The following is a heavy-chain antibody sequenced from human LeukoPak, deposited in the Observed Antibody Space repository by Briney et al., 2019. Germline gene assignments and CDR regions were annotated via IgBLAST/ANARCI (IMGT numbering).Heavy chain of an antibody. Sequence: SETLSLTCTVSGGSISNHYWSRIRQPPGKGLEWIGYIYYSGSTNYNPPLKSRVTISVDTSKNQFSLKLSSVTAADTAVYYSARVGSSSWNYWYFDLWGRGTLVTVSS. CDR3: ARVGSSSWNYWYFDL. CDR1: GGSISNHY. CDR2: IYYSGST. J-gene: IGHJ2*01. V-gene: IGHV4-59*11. D-gene: IGHD6-13*01.